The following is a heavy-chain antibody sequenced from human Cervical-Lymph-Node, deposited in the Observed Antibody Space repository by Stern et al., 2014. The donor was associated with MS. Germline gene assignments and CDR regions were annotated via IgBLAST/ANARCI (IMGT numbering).Heavy chain of an antibody. CDR1: GDSISNDNW. Sequence: QVQLQESGPGLVRPSGTLSLTCAVSGDSISNDNWWSWVRQPPGKGLEWIGEVYHTGSANYDPSLKSRVTISVDKSKNQFSLRLTSTTAADTAVYYCARDQGFQLMNSWGQGTLVIVSS. V-gene: IGHV4-4*02. CDR2: VYHTGSA. CDR3: ARDQGFQLMNS. D-gene: IGHD2-2*01. J-gene: IGHJ4*02.